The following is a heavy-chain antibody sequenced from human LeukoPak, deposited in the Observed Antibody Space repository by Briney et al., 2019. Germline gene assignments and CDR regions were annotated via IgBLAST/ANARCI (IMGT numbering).Heavy chain of an antibody. CDR2: INSDGSST. D-gene: IGHD6-19*01. J-gene: IGHJ6*02. CDR1: GFTFSSYW. Sequence: GGSLRLSCAASGFTFSSYWMHWVRQAPGKGLVWVSRINSDGSSTSYADSVKGRFTISRDNAKNTLYLHMNSLRAEDTAVYYCARDLYSSGWYYYGMDVWGQGTTVTVSS. V-gene: IGHV3-74*01. CDR3: ARDLYSSGWYYYGMDV.